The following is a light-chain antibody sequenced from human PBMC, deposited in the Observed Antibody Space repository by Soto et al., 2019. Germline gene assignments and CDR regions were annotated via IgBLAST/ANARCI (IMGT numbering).Light chain of an antibody. Sequence: QSVLTQPASVSGSPGQSITISCTGTSGDIGSYNYVSWYQQHPGKAPKLLISEVTNRPSGVSNRFSGSKSGNTASLTISGLQEEDEADYYCSSYTTNITPVVFGGGTKVTVL. J-gene: IGLJ2*01. CDR1: SGDIGSYNY. CDR2: EVT. CDR3: SSYTTNITPVV. V-gene: IGLV2-14*01.